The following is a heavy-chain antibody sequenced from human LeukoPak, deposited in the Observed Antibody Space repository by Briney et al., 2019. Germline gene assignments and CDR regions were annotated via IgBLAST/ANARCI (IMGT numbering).Heavy chain of an antibody. J-gene: IGHJ5*02. Sequence: ASVKVSCKASGGTFSSYAISWVRQAPGQGLEWMGGIIPIFGTANYAQKFQGRVTITADESTSTAYMELSSLRSEDTAVYYCARGYNWNYSDPPNWFDPWGQGTLVTVSS. CDR2: IIPIFGTA. D-gene: IGHD1-7*01. V-gene: IGHV1-69*01. CDR1: GGTFSSYA. CDR3: ARGYNWNYSDPPNWFDP.